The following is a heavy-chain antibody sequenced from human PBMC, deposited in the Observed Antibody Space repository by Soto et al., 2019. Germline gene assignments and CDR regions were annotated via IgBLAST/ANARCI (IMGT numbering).Heavy chain of an antibody. V-gene: IGHV3-74*01. Sequence: PGGSLRLSCAASGFTFSSYWMHWVRQAPGKGLVWVSRINSDGSRTNYADSVKGRFTISRDNAKNTLYLQMNSLRAEETAVYYYARGVRGAYGLDIWGQGTMVTVSS. D-gene: IGHD2-21*01. CDR1: GFTFSSYW. CDR3: ARGVRGAYGLDI. CDR2: INSDGSRT. J-gene: IGHJ3*02.